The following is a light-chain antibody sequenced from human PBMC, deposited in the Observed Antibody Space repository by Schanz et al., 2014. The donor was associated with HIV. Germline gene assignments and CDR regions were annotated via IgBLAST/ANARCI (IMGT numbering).Light chain of an antibody. V-gene: IGLV1-44*01. CDR2: NTF. CDR1: SSNFRSNA. Sequence: QSVLTQPPSASGTPGQRVTISCSGSSSNFRSNAVNWYQQLPGTAPRLVIYNTFHRPSGVPVRFSGSKSATSASLAISGLQSEDEADYFCATWDDSLDGWVFGGGTKVTVL. J-gene: IGLJ3*02. CDR3: ATWDDSLDGWV.